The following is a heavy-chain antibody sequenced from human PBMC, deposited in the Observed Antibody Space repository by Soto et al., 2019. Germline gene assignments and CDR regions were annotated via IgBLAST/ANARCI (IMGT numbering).Heavy chain of an antibody. CDR3: TRGIQLCS. CDR1: GGTFSNYA. Sequence: QVQLVQSGAEVKKPGSSVKVSCKASGGTFSNYALTWVRQAPGQGLEWMGGIIPLSGTPNYAQKFQGRVTITANKPTTIVYMELSSLRSEDTAVYYCTRGIQLCSWGQGTLVTVSS. J-gene: IGHJ5*02. D-gene: IGHD5-18*01. CDR2: IIPLSGTP. V-gene: IGHV1-69*06.